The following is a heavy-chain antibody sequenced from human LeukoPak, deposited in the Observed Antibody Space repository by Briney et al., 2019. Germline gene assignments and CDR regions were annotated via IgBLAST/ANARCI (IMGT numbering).Heavy chain of an antibody. D-gene: IGHD3-10*01. J-gene: IGHJ4*02. CDR2: IRYDGSNK. CDR3: AKGTGGSAGAY. CDR1: GFTFSSYG. V-gene: IGHV3-30*02. Sequence: GGSLRLSCAASGFTFSSYGMHWVRQAPGKGLEWVAFIRYDGSNKCYADSVKGRFTTSRDNSKNTLYLQMNSPRAEDTAVYYCAKGTGGSAGAYWGQGTLVTVSS.